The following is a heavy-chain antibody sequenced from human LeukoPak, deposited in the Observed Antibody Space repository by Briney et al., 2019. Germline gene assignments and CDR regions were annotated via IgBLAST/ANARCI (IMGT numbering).Heavy chain of an antibody. CDR2: IYSGGST. CDR1: GFTVSSNY. D-gene: IGHD4-11*01. V-gene: IGHV3-53*01. Sequence: GGSLRLSCAASGFTVSSNYMSWVRQAPGKGLEWVSVIYSGGSTYYADSVKGRFTISRDNSKNTLYLQMNSLRAEDTAVYHCARGYYSNYDYYYYMDVWGKGTTVTVSS. J-gene: IGHJ6*03. CDR3: ARGYYSNYDYYYYMDV.